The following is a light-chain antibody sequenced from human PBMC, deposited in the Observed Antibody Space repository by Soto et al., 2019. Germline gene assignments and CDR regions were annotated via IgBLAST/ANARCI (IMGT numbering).Light chain of an antibody. CDR2: DAS. J-gene: IGKJ1*01. V-gene: IGKV1-5*01. CDR3: QQYNSYSRT. CDR1: QSISSW. Sequence: DLQMTQSPSTLSASVGARVTITCRASQSISSWLAWYQQKPGKAPKLLIYDASSLESGVPSRFSGSGSGTELTINISSLQPDDVATYDCQQYNSYSRTFGQGTKVDIK.